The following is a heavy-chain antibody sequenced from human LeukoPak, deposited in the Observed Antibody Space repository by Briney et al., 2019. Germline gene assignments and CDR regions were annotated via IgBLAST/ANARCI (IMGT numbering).Heavy chain of an antibody. CDR1: GYTFTSYD. D-gene: IGHD2-15*01. CDR3: ARGVVAAPQTVDY. Sequence: ASVKVSCKASGYTFTSYDINWVRQATGQGLEWMGWMNPNSGNTGYAQKFQGRVTMTRDMSTSTVYMELSSLRSEDTAVYYCARGVVAAPQTVDYWGQGTLVTVSS. V-gene: IGHV1-8*01. J-gene: IGHJ4*02. CDR2: MNPNSGNT.